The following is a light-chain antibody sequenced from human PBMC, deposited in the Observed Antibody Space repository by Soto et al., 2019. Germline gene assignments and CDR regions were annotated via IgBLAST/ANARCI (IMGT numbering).Light chain of an antibody. CDR1: QSVSRY. V-gene: IGKV1-39*01. CDR2: AAS. Sequence: QLTRSLSFLSGYVAASATITCRGSQSVSRYLNWFQQKSGKAPKLLIYAASSLQSGVPSRFSGSGSGTDFTLTISSLQPEDFAAYYCQQTYSSPLTFGGGTKVDIK. CDR3: QQTYSSPLT. J-gene: IGKJ4*01.